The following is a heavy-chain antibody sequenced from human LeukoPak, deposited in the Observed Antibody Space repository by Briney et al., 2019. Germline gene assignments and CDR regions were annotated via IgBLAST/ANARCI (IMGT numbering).Heavy chain of an antibody. J-gene: IGHJ4*02. CDR2: IGTAGDT. CDR1: GFTFSGYD. V-gene: IGHV3-13*01. CDR3: ARAIYCGGDCYAFDY. Sequence: GGSLRLSCAASGFTFSGYDMHWVREATGKGLEWVSAIGTAGDTYYPGSVKGRFTISRENAKNSLYLQMNSLRAGDTAVYYCARAIYCGGDCYAFDYWGQGTLVTVS. D-gene: IGHD2-21*02.